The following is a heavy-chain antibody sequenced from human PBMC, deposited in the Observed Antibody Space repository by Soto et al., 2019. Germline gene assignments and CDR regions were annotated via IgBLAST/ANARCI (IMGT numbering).Heavy chain of an antibody. D-gene: IGHD2-8*02. J-gene: IGHJ4*02. CDR1: GFTFSSYC. Sequence: QVQLVESGGVVVQPGRSLRLSCAASGFTFSSYCMHWARQAPGKGLEWVAVISYDGRNKYYADTVKGRFTISRDNSKEKLYLQMNSLRAEDTAVSYCAKDRLDLCVCVCSYCWDYLGQVTLVTVS. CDR3: AKDRLDLCVCVCSYCWDY. V-gene: IGHV3-30*18. CDR2: ISYDGRNK.